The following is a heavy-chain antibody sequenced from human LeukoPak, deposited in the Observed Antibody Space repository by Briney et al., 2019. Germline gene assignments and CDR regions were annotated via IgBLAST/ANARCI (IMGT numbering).Heavy chain of an antibody. CDR2: IIPILGTA. Sequence: ASVKVSCKASGGTFSSYTISWVRQAPGQGLEWMGRIIPILGTANYAQKFQGRVTTTADKSTSTAYMELSSLRSEDTAVYYCAREYHDSSGYYPVHYYGMDVWGQGTTVTVSS. J-gene: IGHJ6*02. V-gene: IGHV1-69*08. D-gene: IGHD3-22*01. CDR3: AREYHDSSGYYPVHYYGMDV. CDR1: GGTFSSYT.